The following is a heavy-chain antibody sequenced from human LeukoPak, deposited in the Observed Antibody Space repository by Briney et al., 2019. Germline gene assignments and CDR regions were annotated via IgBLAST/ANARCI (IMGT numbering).Heavy chain of an antibody. J-gene: IGHJ6*02. CDR2: ISWHSRSI. CDR1: GFTFDDYS. V-gene: IGHV3-9*01. D-gene: IGHD3-10*01. CDR3: TKDLSSQWFADIRHYGMNV. Sequence: GRSLRLSCAASGFTFDDYSMHWVRQAPGKGLEWVAGISWHSRSIGYADSVKGRFTISRDNAKNSVSLQMNSLRTEDTALYYCTKDLSSQWFADIRHYGMNVWGQGTTVAVSS.